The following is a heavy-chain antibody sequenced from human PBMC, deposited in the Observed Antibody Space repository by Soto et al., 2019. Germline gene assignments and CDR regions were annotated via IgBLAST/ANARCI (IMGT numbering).Heavy chain of an antibody. CDR1: GFTFSDYW. V-gene: IGHV3-74*01. D-gene: IGHD6-13*01. Sequence: PGGSLRLSCAASGFTFSDYWMHWVRQTPGKGLVWVSRINGDGSYINYVDSVKGRFTISRDNAKNTVYLEMNSLRAEDTALYYCTRDMSRSWYHWFDPWGQGTLVTVSS. J-gene: IGHJ5*02. CDR2: INGDGSYI. CDR3: TRDMSRSWYHWFDP.